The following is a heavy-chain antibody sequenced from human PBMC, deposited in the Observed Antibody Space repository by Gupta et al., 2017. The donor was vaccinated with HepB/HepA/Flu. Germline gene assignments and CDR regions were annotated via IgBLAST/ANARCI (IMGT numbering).Heavy chain of an antibody. J-gene: IGHJ4*02. CDR3: ARTTYGAKSEVY. D-gene: IGHD4-17*01. CDR1: GYTFTGYY. Sequence: QVQLVQSGAEVKKPGASVKVSCKASGYTFTGYYIHWVRQAPGQGLGWMGCINPNSGDTNYAQKFQGRVTMTRETAISTAYMELSSLTSDDTAVFYCARTTYGAKSEVYWGQGTLVTVSS. CDR2: INPNSGDT. V-gene: IGHV1-2*02.